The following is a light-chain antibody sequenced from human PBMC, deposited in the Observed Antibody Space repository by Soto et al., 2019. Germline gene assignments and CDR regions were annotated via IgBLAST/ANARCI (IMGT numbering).Light chain of an antibody. Sequence: EIVLTQSPGTLSLSPGERATLSCRASQSVSSIYLGWYQQKLGQAPRLLIYGATSRATDIPDRFSGSGSGTYFTLNISRLEPEDFAVYSYQYYAGSPPYFFGQGTKLEIK. J-gene: IGKJ2*01. CDR3: QYYAGSPPYF. V-gene: IGKV3-20*01. CDR1: QSVSSIY. CDR2: GAT.